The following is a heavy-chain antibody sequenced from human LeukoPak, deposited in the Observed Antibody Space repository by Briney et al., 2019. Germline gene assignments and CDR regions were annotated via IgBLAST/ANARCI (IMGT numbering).Heavy chain of an antibody. D-gene: IGHD3-16*01. CDR1: GFTFSNYW. CDR2: INSDGSTT. V-gene: IGHV3-74*01. J-gene: IGHJ4*02. CDR3: ARDASMITRWYFDY. Sequence: TGGSLRLSCAASGFTFSNYWMHWVRQAPGKGLVWVSRINSDGSTTSCADSVKGRFTISRDNAKNTLYLQMNSLRAEDTAVYYRARDASMITRWYFDYWGQGTLVTASS.